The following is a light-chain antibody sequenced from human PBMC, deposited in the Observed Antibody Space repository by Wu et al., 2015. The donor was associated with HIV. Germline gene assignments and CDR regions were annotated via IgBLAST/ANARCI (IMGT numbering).Light chain of an antibody. J-gene: IGKJ5*01. CDR2: AAS. CDR1: QSVSSY. Sequence: EIVLTQSPATLSLSPGERATLSCRASQSVSSYLAWYQQKPGQAPRLLIYAASDRATGIPARFSGSGSGTDFTLTISSLEPEDFAFYYCQQGSNWPLTFGQGTRLDIK. V-gene: IGKV3-11*01. CDR3: QQGSNWPLT.